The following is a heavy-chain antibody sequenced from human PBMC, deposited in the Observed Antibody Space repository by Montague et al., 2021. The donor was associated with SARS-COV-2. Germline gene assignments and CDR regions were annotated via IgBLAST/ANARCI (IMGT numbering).Heavy chain of an antibody. D-gene: IGHD3-3*01. CDR2: IRSKAYGGTT. CDR1: GFTFGDYA. CDR3: TRVFCEAFYYDFWSGALGCLAEYFQH. Sequence: SLRLSCAASGFTFGDYAMSWVRQAPGKGLEWVGFIRSKAYGGTTEYAASVKGRFTISRDDSKSIAYLQTNSLKTEDTAVYYCTRVFCEAFYYDFWSGALGCLAEYFQHWGQGTLVTVSS. V-gene: IGHV3-49*04. J-gene: IGHJ1*01.